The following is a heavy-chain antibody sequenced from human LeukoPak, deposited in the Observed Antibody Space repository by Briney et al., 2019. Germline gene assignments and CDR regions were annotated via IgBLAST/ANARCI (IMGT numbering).Heavy chain of an antibody. J-gene: IGHJ4*02. D-gene: IGHD5-18*01. CDR3: ARDMGYTYGHAFDY. CDR1: GFIFSSYG. Sequence: SLRLSCAASGFIFSSYGMHWVRQAPGKGLEWVALTCYDGSNKYCADSVKGRFTISRDNSKNTLYLEMNSLRAEDTAVYYCARDMGYTYGHAFDYWGQGTLVTVSS. V-gene: IGHV3-33*01. CDR2: TCYDGSNK.